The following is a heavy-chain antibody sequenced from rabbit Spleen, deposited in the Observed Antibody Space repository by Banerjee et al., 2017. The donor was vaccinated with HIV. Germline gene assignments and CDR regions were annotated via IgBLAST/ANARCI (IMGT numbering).Heavy chain of an antibody. D-gene: IGHD6-1*01. CDR3: AREKSGSYGYAYDL. V-gene: IGHV1S45*01. CDR1: GLDFSSSYW. CDR2: INGVTGKA. Sequence: QQQLEESGGGLVKPGGTLTLTCEASGLDFSSSYWICWVRQAPGKGLEWIACINGVTGKALYASWAKGRFTFSKTSSTTVTLQMTSLTAADTATYFCAREKSGSYGYAYDLWGPGTLVTVS. J-gene: IGHJ4*01.